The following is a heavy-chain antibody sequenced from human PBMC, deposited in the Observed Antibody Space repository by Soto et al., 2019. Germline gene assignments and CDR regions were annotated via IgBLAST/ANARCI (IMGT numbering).Heavy chain of an antibody. D-gene: IGHD2-8*01. CDR1: GFTFSSYS. CDR2: ISFSSSTI. J-gene: IGHJ5*02. CDR3: ARDNGMAGSFAP. V-gene: IGHV3-48*02. Sequence: EVQLVESGGGLVQPGGSLRLSCAASGFTFSSYSMNWVRQAPGKGLEWVAYISFSSSTIFYADSVRGRFTISRDNAKNSLYLQMNPLSDEDTAVYYCARDNGMAGSFAPWGQGPLVTVSS.